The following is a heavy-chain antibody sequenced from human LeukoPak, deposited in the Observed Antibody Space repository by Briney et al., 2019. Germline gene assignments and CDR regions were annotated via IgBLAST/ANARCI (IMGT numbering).Heavy chain of an antibody. CDR1: GGSISSGGYS. J-gene: IGHJ4*02. CDR2: TYQSGSS. D-gene: IGHD3-3*01. CDR3: AILRYDFWSDPQDY. V-gene: IGHV4-30-2*01. Sequence: SETLSLTCAVSGGSISSGGYSWSWIRQPPGKGLEWIGYTYQSGSSYSNPSLKSRVTISVDRSKNQFSLKLSSVTAADTAVYYCAILRYDFWSDPQDYWGQGTLVTVSS.